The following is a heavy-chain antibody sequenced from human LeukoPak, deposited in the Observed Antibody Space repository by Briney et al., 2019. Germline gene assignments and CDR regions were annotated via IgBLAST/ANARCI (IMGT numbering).Heavy chain of an antibody. J-gene: IGHJ4*02. D-gene: IGHD3-22*01. CDR1: GFTFSSYG. CDR3: AKDPYYYDSSGYYLDY. V-gene: IGHV3-30*02. Sequence: GGSLRLSCAASGFTFSSYGMHWVRQAPGKGLEWVAFIRYDGSNKYYADSVKGRFTISRDNSKNTLYLQMNSLRAEDTAVYYCAKDPYYYDSSGYYLDYWGQGTLVTVSS. CDR2: IRYDGSNK.